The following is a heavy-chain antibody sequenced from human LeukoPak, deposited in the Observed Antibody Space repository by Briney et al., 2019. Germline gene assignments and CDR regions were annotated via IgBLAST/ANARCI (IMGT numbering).Heavy chain of an antibody. D-gene: IGHD3-9*01. J-gene: IGHJ4*02. V-gene: IGHV3-64*01. CDR2: ISSNGGST. Sequence: GGSLRLSCAASGFTFSSYAMHWVRQAPGKGLEYVSAISSNGGSTYYANSVKGRFTISRDNSKNTLYLQMGSLRAEDMAVYYCARGSQLRYFDWVTDYWGQGTLVTVSS. CDR3: ARGSQLRYFDWVTDY. CDR1: GFTFSSYA.